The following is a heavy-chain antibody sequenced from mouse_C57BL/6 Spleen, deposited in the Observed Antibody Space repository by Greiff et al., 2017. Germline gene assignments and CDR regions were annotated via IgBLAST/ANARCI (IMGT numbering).Heavy chain of an antibody. D-gene: IGHD1-1*01. CDR1: GYTFTSYW. CDR3: ARRTTVVATRYYYAMDY. CDR2: IDPSDSYT. J-gene: IGHJ4*01. V-gene: IGHV1-59*01. Sequence: VQLQQPGAELVRPGTSVKLSCKASGYTFTSYWMHWVKQRPGQGLEWIGVIDPSDSYTNYNQKFKGKATLTVDTSSSTAYMQLSSLTSEDSAVYYCARRTTVVATRYYYAMDYWGQGTSVTVSS.